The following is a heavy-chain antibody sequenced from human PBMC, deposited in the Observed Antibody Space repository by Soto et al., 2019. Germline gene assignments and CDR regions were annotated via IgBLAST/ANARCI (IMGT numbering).Heavy chain of an antibody. CDR3: AREKTYDFWSGYHNYGMDV. CDR1: GFTFSSYA. V-gene: IGHV3-30-3*01. D-gene: IGHD3-3*01. J-gene: IGHJ6*02. Sequence: PGGSLRLSCAASGFTFSSYAMHWGRQAPGKGLEWVAVISYDGSNKYYADSVKGRFTISRDNSKNTLYLQMNSLRAEDTAVYYCAREKTYDFWSGYHNYGMDVWGQGTTVTVSS. CDR2: ISYDGSNK.